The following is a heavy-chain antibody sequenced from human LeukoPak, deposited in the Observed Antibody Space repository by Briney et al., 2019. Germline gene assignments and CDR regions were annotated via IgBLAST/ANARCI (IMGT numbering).Heavy chain of an antibody. J-gene: IGHJ5*02. CDR1: GGSISSGGYS. CDR3: ARVLYDFWSGYLSYNWFDP. D-gene: IGHD3-3*01. CDR2: IYHSGST. V-gene: IGHV4-30-2*01. Sequence: SETLSLTCAVSGGSISSGGYSWSWIRQPPGKGLEWIGYIYHSGSTYYNPSLKGRVTILVDRSKNQFSLKLSSVTAADTAVYYCARVLYDFWSGYLSYNWFDPWGQGTLVTVSS.